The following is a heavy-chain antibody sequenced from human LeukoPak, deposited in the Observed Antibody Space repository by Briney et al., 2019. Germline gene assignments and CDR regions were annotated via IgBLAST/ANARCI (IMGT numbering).Heavy chain of an antibody. CDR1: GFTFSSYS. D-gene: IGHD2-2*01. J-gene: IGHJ3*02. Sequence: GGSLRLSCAASGFTFSSYSMNWVRQAPGKGLEWVSSISSSSSYIYYADSVKSRFTISRDNAKNSLYLQMNSLRAEDTAVYYCARSSSYCSSTSCYEYDAFDIWGQGTMVTVSS. CDR2: ISSSSSYI. V-gene: IGHV3-21*01. CDR3: ARSSSYCSSTSCYEYDAFDI.